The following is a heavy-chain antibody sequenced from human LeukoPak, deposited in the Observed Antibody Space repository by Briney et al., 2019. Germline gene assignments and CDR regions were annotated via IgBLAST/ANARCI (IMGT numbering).Heavy chain of an antibody. CDR2: ISSSSSYI. V-gene: IGHV3-21*01. Sequence: PGGSLRLPCAASGFTFSSYSVNWVRQAPGKGLEWVSSISSSSSYIYYADSVKGRFTISRDNAKNSLYLQMNSLRAEDTAVYYCARGISSGWYVGPRYFDYWGQGTLVTVSS. CDR1: GFTFSSYS. J-gene: IGHJ4*02. CDR3: ARGISSGWYVGPRYFDY. D-gene: IGHD6-19*01.